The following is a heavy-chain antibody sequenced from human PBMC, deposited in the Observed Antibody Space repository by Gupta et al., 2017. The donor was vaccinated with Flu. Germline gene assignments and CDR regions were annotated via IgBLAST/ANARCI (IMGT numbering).Heavy chain of an antibody. Sequence: KGLEWVSAISGSGGGTYYADSVKGRFTISRDNSKNILYLQLNSLRAEDTAIYYCAKDPPFGYNGNSAYAHFDYWGQGTLVTVSS. CDR2: ISGSGGGT. V-gene: IGHV3-23*01. CDR3: AKDPPFGYNGNSAYAHFDY. D-gene: IGHD5-18*01. J-gene: IGHJ4*02.